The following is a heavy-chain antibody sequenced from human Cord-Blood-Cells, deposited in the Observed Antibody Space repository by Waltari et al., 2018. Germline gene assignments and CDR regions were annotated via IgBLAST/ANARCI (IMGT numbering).Heavy chain of an antibody. V-gene: IGHV4-39*01. D-gene: IGHD3-3*01. CDR2: IYYSGGP. CDR3: ARGRIFGVVIEGWFDP. Sequence: QLQLQESGPGLVKPSETLSLTCTVSGGSISSSSYYWGWIRQPPGKGLEWIGSIYYSGGPYHNPALKSRVTISVDTSKNQFSLKLSSVTAADTAVYYCARGRIFGVVIEGWFDPWGQGTLVTVSS. J-gene: IGHJ5*02. CDR1: GGSISSSSYY.